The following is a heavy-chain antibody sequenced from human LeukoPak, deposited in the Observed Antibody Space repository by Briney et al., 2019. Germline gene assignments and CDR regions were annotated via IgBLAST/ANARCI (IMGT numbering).Heavy chain of an antibody. Sequence: ASVKVSCKASGYTFTSYYMHWVRQAPGQGLEWMGIINPSGGSTSYAQKFQGRVTMTRDTSTSTVYMELSSLRSEDTAVYYCARTQSGGSCQWWFDPWGQGTLVTASS. CDR3: ARTQSGGSCQWWFDP. CDR2: INPSGGST. CDR1: GYTFTSYY. J-gene: IGHJ5*02. V-gene: IGHV1-46*01. D-gene: IGHD2-15*01.